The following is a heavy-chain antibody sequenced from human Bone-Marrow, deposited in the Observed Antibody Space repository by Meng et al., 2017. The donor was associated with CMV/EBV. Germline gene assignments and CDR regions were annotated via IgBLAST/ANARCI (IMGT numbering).Heavy chain of an antibody. V-gene: IGHV3-30*04. D-gene: IGHD2-2*01. CDR3: ARDMGREYQLLSFYYYGMDV. J-gene: IGHJ6*02. Sequence: GGSLRLSCAASGFTFSSYAMHWVRQAPGKGLEWVAVISYDGSNKYYADSVKGRFTISRYNSKNTLYLQMNSLRAEDTAVYYCARDMGREYQLLSFYYYGMDVWGQGTTVTVSS. CDR2: ISYDGSNK. CDR1: GFTFSSYA.